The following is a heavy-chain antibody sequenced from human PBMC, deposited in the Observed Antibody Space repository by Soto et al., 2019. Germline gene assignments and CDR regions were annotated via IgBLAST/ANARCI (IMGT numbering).Heavy chain of an antibody. Sequence: PGGSLRLSCAASGFTFSSYWMHWVRQAPGKGLVWVSRINSDGSSTSYADSVKGRFTISRDNAKNTLYLQMNSLRAEDTAVYYCARSPSRIAVAGAYYYYYGMDVWGQGTTVTVYS. J-gene: IGHJ6*02. D-gene: IGHD6-19*01. V-gene: IGHV3-74*01. CDR3: ARSPSRIAVAGAYYYYYGMDV. CDR1: GFTFSSYW. CDR2: INSDGSST.